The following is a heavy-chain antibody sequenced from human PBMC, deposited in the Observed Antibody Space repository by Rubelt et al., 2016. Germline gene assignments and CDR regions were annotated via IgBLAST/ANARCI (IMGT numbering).Heavy chain of an antibody. D-gene: IGHD3-3*01. CDR3: ARVLSGYWKGTAFDI. CDR2: INHSGST. V-gene: IGHV4-34*01. CDR1: GGSFSGYY. J-gene: IGHJ3*02. Sequence: QLQLQESGPGLVKPSETLSLTCAVYGGSFSGYYWSWIRQPPGKGLEWIGEINHSGSTNYNPSLKSRVTISVDTSKNQFSLKLSSVTAADTAVYYCARVLSGYWKGTAFDIWGQGTMVTVSS.